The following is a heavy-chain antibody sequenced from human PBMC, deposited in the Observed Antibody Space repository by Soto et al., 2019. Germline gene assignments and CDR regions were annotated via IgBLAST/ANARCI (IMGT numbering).Heavy chain of an antibody. J-gene: IGHJ3*02. Sequence: SLRLSSSPARFTLDDYAMHWVRQAPGKGLEWVSGISWNSGSIGYADSVKGRYTISRDSAKNSLYLQMHSLRAEDTALYYCAKVRIAVAALDAFDIWGQGTMVTVS. CDR2: ISWNSGSI. CDR3: AKVRIAVAALDAFDI. D-gene: IGHD6-19*01. CDR1: RFTLDDYA. V-gene: IGHV3-9*01.